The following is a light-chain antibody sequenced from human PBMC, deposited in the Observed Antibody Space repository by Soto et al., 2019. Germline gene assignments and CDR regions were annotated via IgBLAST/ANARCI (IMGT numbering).Light chain of an antibody. V-gene: IGKV1-33*01. CDR2: DAS. CDR1: HDIRKY. J-gene: IGKJ5*01. Sequence: DIQMTQSPSSLSASLGDIVTITCQASHDIRKYLNWYQQKPGKAPKLLIYDASNMETGVPSRFTGSGSGTDFPFTISSLQPEDIATYYCQQYENFPITFGQGTRLEIK. CDR3: QQYENFPIT.